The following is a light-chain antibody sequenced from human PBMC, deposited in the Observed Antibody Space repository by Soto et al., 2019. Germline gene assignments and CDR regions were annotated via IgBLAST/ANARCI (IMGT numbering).Light chain of an antibody. CDR2: DVS. CDR3: CSYAGTYNYWV. J-gene: IGLJ3*02. V-gene: IGLV2-11*01. CDR1: SSDVGGYNY. Sequence: QSALTQPRSVSGSPGQSVTISCTGTSSDVGGYNYVSWYQQYSGKAPKVMIFDVSKRPSGVPDRFSGSKSGNTASLTISGLQPEDEADYYCCSYAGTYNYWVFGGGTKLTVL.